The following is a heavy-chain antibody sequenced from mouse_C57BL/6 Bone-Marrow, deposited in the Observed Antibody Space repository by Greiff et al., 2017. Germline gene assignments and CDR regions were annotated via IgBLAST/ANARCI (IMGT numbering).Heavy chain of an antibody. CDR1: GYTFTSYW. CDR3: TRCYDGSSCYYFDY. Sequence: VHVKQSGTVLARPGASVKLSCKTSGYTFTSYWMHWVKQRPGQGLEWIGAIYPGNSDTSYNQKFKGKAKLTAVTSASTAYMELSSLTNEDSAVYYCTRCYDGSSCYYFDYWGQGTTLTVSS. D-gene: IGHD1-1*01. J-gene: IGHJ2*01. CDR2: IYPGNSDT. V-gene: IGHV1-5*01.